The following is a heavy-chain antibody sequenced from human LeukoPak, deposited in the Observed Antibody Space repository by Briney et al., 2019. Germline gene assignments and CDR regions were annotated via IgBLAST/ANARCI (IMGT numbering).Heavy chain of an antibody. V-gene: IGHV3-30*18. D-gene: IGHD6-13*01. CDR2: ISYDGSNK. Sequence: GGSLRLSCAASGFTFSSYGMHWVRQAPGKGLEWVAVISYDGSNKYYADSVKGRFAISRDNSKNTLYLQMNSLRAEDTAVYYCAKARGVAAPPLDYWGQGTLVTVSS. CDR3: AKARGVAAPPLDY. J-gene: IGHJ4*02. CDR1: GFTFSSYG.